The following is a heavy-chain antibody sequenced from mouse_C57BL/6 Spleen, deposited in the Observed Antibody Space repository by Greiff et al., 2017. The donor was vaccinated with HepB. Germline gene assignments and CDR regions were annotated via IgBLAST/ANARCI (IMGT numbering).Heavy chain of an antibody. CDR1: GFSLTSYG. CDR3: ARYYDYGYWYFDV. CDR2: IWSGGST. D-gene: IGHD2-4*01. J-gene: IGHJ1*03. Sequence: VQLQQSGPGLVQPSQSLSITCTVSGFSLTSYGVHWVRQSPGKGLEWLGVIWSGGSTDYNAAFISRLSISKDNSKSHVFFKMNSLQADDTAIYYCARYYDYGYWYFDVWGTGTTVTVSS. V-gene: IGHV2-2*01.